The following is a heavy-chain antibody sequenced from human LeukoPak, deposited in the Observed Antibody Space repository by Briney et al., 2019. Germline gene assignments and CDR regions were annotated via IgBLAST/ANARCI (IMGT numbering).Heavy chain of an antibody. Sequence: GSVKVSCKASGYTLTGYFMHWVRQAPGQGPEWVGWINPNSGRNNYAQKLQGRVTMPRDTSNSTAYMELSRLRSEDTAVYYCATTRGPGYSSGWFDFWGQGTMVTVSS. CDR3: ATTRGPGYSSGWFDF. CDR1: GYTLTGYF. CDR2: INPNSGRN. V-gene: IGHV1-2*02. J-gene: IGHJ4*02. D-gene: IGHD6-19*01.